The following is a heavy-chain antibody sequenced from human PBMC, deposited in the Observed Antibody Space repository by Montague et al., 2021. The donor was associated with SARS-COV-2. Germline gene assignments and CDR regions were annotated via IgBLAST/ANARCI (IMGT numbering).Heavy chain of an antibody. J-gene: IGHJ5*02. CDR3: ARLWDFYGSGSYKNSWFDP. D-gene: IGHD3-10*01. V-gene: IGHV4-39*02. CDR1: AGSISTNSYY. Sequence: SETLSLTCTVSAGSISTNSYYWAWIRQPPGKGLEWIGSISYSGSTYFNPSLESRLTMSVDTSKNHFSLKLSSVTAADTAVYYCARLWDFYGSGSYKNSWFDPWGQGTRFTVSS. CDR2: ISYSGST.